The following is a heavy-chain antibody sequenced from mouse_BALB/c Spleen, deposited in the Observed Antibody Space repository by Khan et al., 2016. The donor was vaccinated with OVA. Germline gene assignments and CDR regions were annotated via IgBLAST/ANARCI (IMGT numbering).Heavy chain of an antibody. CDR3: TRFGYLFAY. Sequence: EVQLQESGTVLARPGTSVKMSSKPSAKTFPSYWMHWVKQRPGRGLEWIGAIYPGNSDTSYNQKFKGKAKLTAVTSTSTAYMELSSLTNEDSAVYYCTRFGYLFAYWGQGTLVTVSA. V-gene: IGHV1-5*01. CDR1: AKTFPSYW. D-gene: IGHD2-2*01. CDR2: IYPGNSDT. J-gene: IGHJ3*01.